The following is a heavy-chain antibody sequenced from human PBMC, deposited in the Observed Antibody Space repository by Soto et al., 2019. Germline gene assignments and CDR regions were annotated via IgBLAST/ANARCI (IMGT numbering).Heavy chain of an antibody. CDR3: AIPLITISGVVHDAFDI. Sequence: GASVKVSCKASGGTFSSYAISWVRQAPGQGLEWMGGIIPIFGTANYAQKFQGRVTITADESTSTAYMELSSLRSDDTAVDYCAIPLITISGVVHDAFDIWGQGTMVTVSS. V-gene: IGHV1-69*13. D-gene: IGHD3-3*01. CDR1: GGTFSSYA. J-gene: IGHJ3*02. CDR2: IIPIFGTA.